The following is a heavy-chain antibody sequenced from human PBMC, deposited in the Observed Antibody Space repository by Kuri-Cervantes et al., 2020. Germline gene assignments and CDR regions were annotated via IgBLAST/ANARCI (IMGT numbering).Heavy chain of an antibody. J-gene: IGHJ6*02. Sequence: LSLTCAASGFTFSSYGMHWVRQAPGKGLEWVAVISYDGSNKYYADFVKGRFTISRDNAKNSLYLQMNSLRAEDTAVYYCASLADCSGGSCYPGNYGMDVWGQGTTVTVSS. CDR1: GFTFSSYG. V-gene: IGHV3-30*03. D-gene: IGHD2-15*01. CDR2: ISYDGSNK. CDR3: ASLADCSGGSCYPGNYGMDV.